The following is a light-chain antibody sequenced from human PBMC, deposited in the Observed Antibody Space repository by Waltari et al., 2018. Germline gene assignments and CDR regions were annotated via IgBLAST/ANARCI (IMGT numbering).Light chain of an antibody. V-gene: IGLV5-45*01. CDR1: SGINVGTYN. J-gene: IGLJ3*02. Sequence: QAVLTQPASLSASPGASASLTCTLRSGINVGTYNIYWYQQQPGSPPQYLLRYKSDSDKQQGSGVPSRFSGSKDASANVGILLISGLQSEDEADYYCMIWYSSAWVFGGGTKLTVL. CDR2: YKSDSDK. CDR3: MIWYSSAWV.